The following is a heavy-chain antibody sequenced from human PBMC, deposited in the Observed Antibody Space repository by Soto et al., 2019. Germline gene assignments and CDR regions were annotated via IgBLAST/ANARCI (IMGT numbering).Heavy chain of an antibody. CDR2: INPNSGGT. J-gene: IGHJ6*02. V-gene: IGHV1-2*02. CDR1: GYAFTGAY. Sequence: QAQLVQSGAEVKKPGASVKVSCKASGYAFTGAYIHWVRQAPGQGLEWMGCINPNSGGTEFAQKFQGRVTVTRATSITTVYMEMNRLRSDDTGVYYFARDFTTRSYGVDVWGQGTAVTVSS. D-gene: IGHD3-10*01. CDR3: ARDFTTRSYGVDV.